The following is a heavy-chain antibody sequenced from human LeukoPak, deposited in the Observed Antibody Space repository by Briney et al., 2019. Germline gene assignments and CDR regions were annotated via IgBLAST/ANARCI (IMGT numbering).Heavy chain of an antibody. CDR3: ARDGVVAAPYYYYYYMDV. J-gene: IGHJ6*03. V-gene: IGHV4-4*07. CDR2: IYTSGST. CDR1: GGSISGYY. D-gene: IGHD2-15*01. Sequence: SETLSLTCTVSGGSISGYYWSWIRQPAGKGLEWIGRIYTSGSTNYNPSLKSRVTMSVDTSKNQFSLKLSSVTAADTAVYYCARDGVVAAPYYYYYYMDVWGKGTTVTVSS.